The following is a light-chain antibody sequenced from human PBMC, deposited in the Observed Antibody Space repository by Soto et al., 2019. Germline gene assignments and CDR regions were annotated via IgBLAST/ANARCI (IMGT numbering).Light chain of an antibody. V-gene: IGLV1-44*01. CDR2: SNN. CDR3: EACEDSLNGHVV. Sequence: QSVLTQPPSASGTPGQRVTISCSGSSSNIGSNTVNWYQQLPGTAPKLLIYSNNQRPSGVPDRFSGSKSGTSASLAISGLQSEDEADYYCEACEDSLNGHVVFGGGTKLTVL. J-gene: IGLJ2*01. CDR1: SSNIGSNT.